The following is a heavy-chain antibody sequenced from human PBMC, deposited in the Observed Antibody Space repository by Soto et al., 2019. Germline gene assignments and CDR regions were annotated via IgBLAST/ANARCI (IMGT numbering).Heavy chain of an antibody. CDR1: GFTFDDYA. J-gene: IGHJ4*02. CDR3: AKGYSYGTGYFDY. D-gene: IGHD5-18*01. Sequence: PGGSLRLSCAASGFTFDDYAMHWVRQAPGKGLEWVSSISWNSGSIGYADSVKGRFTISRDNAKNSLYLQMNSLRAEDTALYYCAKGYSYGTGYFDYWGQGTLVTVSS. V-gene: IGHV3-9*01. CDR2: ISWNSGSI.